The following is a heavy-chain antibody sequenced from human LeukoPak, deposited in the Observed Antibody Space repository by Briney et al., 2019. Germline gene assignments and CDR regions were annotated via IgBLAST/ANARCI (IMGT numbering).Heavy chain of an antibody. Sequence: RASETLSLTCAVYGGSFSGYYWTWSRQPPGKGLEWIGETDHSGNANYNPSLKSRVTISVDMSKNQFTLKLASVTAADTAVYYCGRGVGDYPPNFVDNWGQGTLVTVSS. CDR3: GRGVGDYPPNFVDN. V-gene: IGHV4-34*01. J-gene: IGHJ4*02. D-gene: IGHD4-17*01. CDR1: GGSFSGYY. CDR2: TDHSGNA.